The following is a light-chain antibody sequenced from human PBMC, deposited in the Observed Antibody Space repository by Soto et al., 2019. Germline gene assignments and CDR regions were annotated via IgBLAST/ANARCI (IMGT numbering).Light chain of an antibody. Sequence: QSVLTQPPSVSGAPGQRVTISCTGSSSNIGAGYDVHWYKQLPGTAPKLLIYDNANRPSGVPDRFSGSKSGTSASLAITGLQAEDEADYYCQSYDGSMTAVAFGGGTKVTVL. CDR2: DNA. CDR1: SSNIGAGYD. V-gene: IGLV1-40*01. CDR3: QSYDGSMTAVA. J-gene: IGLJ2*01.